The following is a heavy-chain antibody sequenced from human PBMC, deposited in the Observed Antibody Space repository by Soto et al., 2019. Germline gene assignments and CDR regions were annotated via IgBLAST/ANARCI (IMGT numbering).Heavy chain of an antibody. CDR2: IYWDDDK. D-gene: IGHD2-2*01. Sequence: QITLKESGPTLVKLTQTLTLTCTFSGFSLSTSGVGVGWIRQPPGKALEWLALIYWDDDKRYSPSLRGRLTIPKDTPKHQVVPTMNNMDPVDTATYSYAHANVPRAFDIWGQGTMVTVSS. CDR1: GFSLSTSGVG. V-gene: IGHV2-5*02. CDR3: AHANVPRAFDI. J-gene: IGHJ3*02.